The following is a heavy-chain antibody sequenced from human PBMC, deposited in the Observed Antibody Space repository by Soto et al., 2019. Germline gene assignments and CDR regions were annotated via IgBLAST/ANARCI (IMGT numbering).Heavy chain of an antibody. CDR3: ARGMTTATTFDY. Sequence: PSETLSLTCAVSGGSISSGGYSCNWIRQPPGKGLEWIGYIYHSGSTYYNPSLKSRVTISVDRSKNQFSLKLSSVTAADTAVYYCARGMTTATTFDYWGQGTLVTVSS. D-gene: IGHD4-17*01. CDR2: IYHSGST. J-gene: IGHJ4*02. V-gene: IGHV4-30-2*01. CDR1: GGSISSGGYS.